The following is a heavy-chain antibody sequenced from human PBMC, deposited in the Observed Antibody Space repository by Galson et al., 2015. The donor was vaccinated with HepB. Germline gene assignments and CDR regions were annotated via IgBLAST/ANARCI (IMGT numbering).Heavy chain of an antibody. CDR2: IKSKTDGGPT. CDR3: TTHPWTPSVRSIYYFDY. CDR1: GFTFSNAS. J-gene: IGHJ4*02. V-gene: IGHV3-15*01. Sequence: SLRLSCAASGFTFSNASLSWVRQAPGKGLEWVGRIKSKTDGGPTDYAAPVKGRFTISRDESKNMLYLQMNSLKTEDTAVYHCTTHPWTPSVRSIYYFDYWGQGTLVTVSS. D-gene: IGHD3/OR15-3a*01.